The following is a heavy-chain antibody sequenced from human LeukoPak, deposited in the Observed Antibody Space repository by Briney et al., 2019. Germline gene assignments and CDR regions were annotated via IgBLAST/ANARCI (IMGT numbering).Heavy chain of an antibody. D-gene: IGHD6-13*01. CDR1: GGSFSGYY. V-gene: IGHV4-34*01. Sequence: SSETLSLTCAVYGGSFSGYYWSWIRQPPGKGLEWIGEINHSGSTNYNPSLKSRVTISVDTSKNQFSLKLSSVTAADTAVYYCARGIIAAAGRSWFDPWGQGTLVTVSS. CDR3: ARGIIAAAGRSWFDP. J-gene: IGHJ5*02. CDR2: INHSGST.